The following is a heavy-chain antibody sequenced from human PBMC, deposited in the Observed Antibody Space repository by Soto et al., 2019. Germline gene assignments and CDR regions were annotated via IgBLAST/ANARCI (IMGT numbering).Heavy chain of an antibody. D-gene: IGHD3-22*01. Sequence: GGSLRLSCAAAGFSFSNAWMNWVRQAPGKGLEWVGRIKSKTDGGTTDYAAPVKGRFTISRDDSKNTLYLQMNSLKTEDTAVYYCTTDPVTMIVVVPSSGWGQGTLVTVSS. V-gene: IGHV3-15*07. J-gene: IGHJ4*02. CDR2: IKSKTDGGTT. CDR3: TTDPVTMIVVVPSSG. CDR1: GFSFSNAW.